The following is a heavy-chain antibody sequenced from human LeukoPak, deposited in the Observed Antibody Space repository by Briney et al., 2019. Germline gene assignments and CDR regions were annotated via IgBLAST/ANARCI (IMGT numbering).Heavy chain of an antibody. D-gene: IGHD4-17*01. CDR3: AKDWATTVTRGNWFDP. CDR1: GGSIRSSDYY. Sequence: ETLSLTCTVSGGSIRSSDYYWGWVRQAPGKGLEWVSVISGSGGSTYYADSVKGRFTISRDNSKNTLYLQMNSLRAEDTAVYYCAKDWATTVTRGNWFDPWGQGTLVTVSS. V-gene: IGHV3-23*01. CDR2: ISGSGGST. J-gene: IGHJ5*02.